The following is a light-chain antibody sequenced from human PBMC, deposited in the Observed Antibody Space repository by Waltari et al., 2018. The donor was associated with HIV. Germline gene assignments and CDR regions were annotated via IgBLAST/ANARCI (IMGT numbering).Light chain of an antibody. CDR1: SSDVGAFKY. CDR3: SSYAGSSMSYA. CDR2: DVT. V-gene: IGLV2-8*01. J-gene: IGLJ1*01. Sequence: QSALTQPPSASGSPGQSVSISCTGASSDVGAFKYVSWSQQHPSKAPKLLIYDVTKRPSGVPDRFSGSKSGNTASLTVSGLQAEDEAHYYCSSYAGSSMSYAFGTGTKVTVL.